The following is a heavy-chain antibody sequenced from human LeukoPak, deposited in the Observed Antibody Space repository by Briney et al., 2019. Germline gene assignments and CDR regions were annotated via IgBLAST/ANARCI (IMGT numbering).Heavy chain of an antibody. J-gene: IGHJ4*02. CDR3: ARVCLSVAGTPGQADY. V-gene: IGHV1-18*01. CDR1: GYTFTSYG. Sequence: ASVKVSCKASGYTFTSYGISWVRQAPGQGLEWMGWISAYNGNTNYAQKLQGRVTMTTDTSTSTAYMELRSLRSDDTAVYYCARVCLSVAGTPGQADYWGQGTVVTVSS. CDR2: ISAYNGNT. D-gene: IGHD6-19*01.